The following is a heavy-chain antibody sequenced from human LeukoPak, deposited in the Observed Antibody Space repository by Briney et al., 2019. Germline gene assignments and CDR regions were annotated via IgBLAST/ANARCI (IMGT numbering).Heavy chain of an antibody. J-gene: IGHJ6*02. CDR3: ARVAVAGHYYYYYGMDV. Sequence: ASVKVSCKASGGTFSSYDINWVRQATGQGLEWMGWMNPNSGNTGYAQKFQGRVTMTRNTSISTAYMELSSLRSEDTAVYYCARVAVAGHYYYYYGMDVWGQGTTVTVSS. D-gene: IGHD6-19*01. CDR2: MNPNSGNT. V-gene: IGHV1-8*02. CDR1: GGTFSSYD.